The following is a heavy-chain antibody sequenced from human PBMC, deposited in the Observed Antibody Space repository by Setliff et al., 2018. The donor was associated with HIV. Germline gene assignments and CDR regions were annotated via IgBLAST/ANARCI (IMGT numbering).Heavy chain of an antibody. CDR1: GYSISSGYY. D-gene: IGHD6-19*01. J-gene: IGHJ4*02. CDR3: AIALAGGSGWNYFDL. V-gene: IGHV4-38-2*01. CDR2: INHSGDT. Sequence: SETLSLTCAVSGYSISSGYYWGWIRQPPGKGLEWIGSINHSGDTYYTPSLTSRVTVSVDTSNNQFSLKLTSVTAADTAVYFCAIALAGGSGWNYFDLWGPGTLVTVSS.